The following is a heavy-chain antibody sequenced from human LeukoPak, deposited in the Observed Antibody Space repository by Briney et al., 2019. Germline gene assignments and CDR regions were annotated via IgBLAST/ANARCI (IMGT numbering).Heavy chain of an antibody. Sequence: GGSLRLSCAASGFTFSNYWMSRACWAPGRGQEWVANIRQDGNEKYYVDSVKGRFTISRDNAKNSLYLQMNSLRAEDTALYYCARDVLVAGATGTFDIWGQGTLVTVSS. CDR2: IRQDGNEK. CDR1: GFTFSNYW. CDR3: ARDVLVAGATGTFDI. J-gene: IGHJ3*02. D-gene: IGHD1-14*01. V-gene: IGHV3-7*03.